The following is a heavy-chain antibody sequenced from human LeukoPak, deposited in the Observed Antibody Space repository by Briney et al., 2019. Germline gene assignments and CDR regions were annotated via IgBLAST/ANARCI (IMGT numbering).Heavy chain of an antibody. CDR2: TNHSGST. V-gene: IGHV4-34*01. D-gene: IGHD5-24*01. J-gene: IGHJ4*02. Sequence: TNHSGSTNYYPSLKSRVTISVDTSKNQFSLNLNSVTAADTAVYYCARHSAMEMTTMPAFDYWGQGTLVTVSS. CDR3: ARHSAMEMTTMPAFDY.